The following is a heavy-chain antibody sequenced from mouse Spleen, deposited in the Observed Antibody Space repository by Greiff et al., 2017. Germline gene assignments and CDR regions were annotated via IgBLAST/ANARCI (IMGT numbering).Heavy chain of an antibody. D-gene: IGHD2-3*01. V-gene: IGHV1-50*01. CDR1: GYTFTSYW. J-gene: IGHJ2*01. CDR2: IDPSDSYT. CDR3: ARGGWLLRDYFDY. Sequence: VQLQQPGAELVKPGASVKLSCKASGYTFTSYWMQWVKQRPGQGLEWIGEIDPSDSYTNYNQKFKGKATLTVDTSSSTAYMQLSSLTSEDSAVYYCARGGWLLRDYFDYWGQGTTLTVSS.